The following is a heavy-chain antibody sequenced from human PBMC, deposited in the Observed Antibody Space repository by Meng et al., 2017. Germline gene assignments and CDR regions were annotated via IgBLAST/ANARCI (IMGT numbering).Heavy chain of an antibody. D-gene: IGHD2-15*01. CDR3: ARDRVVVAAPAYYYYYYGMDV. J-gene: IGHJ6*02. CDR1: GFTFSSYE. Sequence: GSLRLSCAASGFTFSSYEMNWVRQAPGKGLEWVSYISSSGSTIYYADSVKGRFTISRDNAKNSLYLQMNSLRAEDTAVYYCARDRVVVAAPAYYYYYYGMDVWGQGTTVTVSS. CDR2: ISSSGSTI. V-gene: IGHV3-48*03.